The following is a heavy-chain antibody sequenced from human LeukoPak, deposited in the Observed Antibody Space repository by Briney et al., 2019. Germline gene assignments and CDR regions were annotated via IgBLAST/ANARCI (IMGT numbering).Heavy chain of an antibody. CDR1: GGSFSGYS. J-gene: IGHJ6*02. CDR2: INQSEGT. V-gene: IGHV4-34*01. CDR3: ARVHVSRWWFYGMDV. D-gene: IGHD6-13*01. Sequence: PSETLSLTCAVYGGSFSGYSWSWIRQPPGKGPEWIGEINQSEGTNYNPSLESRVTISIDTSKNHLSLSLRSVTAADTGDYYCARVHVSRWWFYGMDVRGQGTTVTVSS.